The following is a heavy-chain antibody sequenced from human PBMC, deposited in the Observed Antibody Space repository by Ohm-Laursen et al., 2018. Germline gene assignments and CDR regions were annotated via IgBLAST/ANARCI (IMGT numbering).Heavy chain of an antibody. V-gene: IGHV3-23*01. J-gene: IGHJ4*02. Sequence: SLRLSCTAAGFTFSSYAMSWVRQAPGKGLEWVSAISGSGGSTYYADSVKGRFTISRDNSKNTLYLQMNSLRAEDTAVYYCAKAPKQQLVYYFDYWGQGTLVTVSS. CDR2: ISGSGGST. CDR1: GFTFSSYA. D-gene: IGHD6-13*01. CDR3: AKAPKQQLVYYFDY.